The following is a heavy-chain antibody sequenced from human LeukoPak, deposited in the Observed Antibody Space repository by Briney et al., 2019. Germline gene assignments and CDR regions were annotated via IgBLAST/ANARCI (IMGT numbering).Heavy chain of an antibody. V-gene: IGHV1-2*02. Sequence: GASVKVSCKASGYTFTGYYMHWVRQAPGQGLEWMGWINPNSGGTNYAQKFQGRVTITRDTSASTAYMELSSLRSEDMAVYYCARDRVAAAGTGRSPRYNWFDPWGQGTLVTVSS. CDR2: INPNSGGT. CDR3: ARDRVAAAGTGRSPRYNWFDP. D-gene: IGHD6-13*01. J-gene: IGHJ5*02. CDR1: GYTFTGYY.